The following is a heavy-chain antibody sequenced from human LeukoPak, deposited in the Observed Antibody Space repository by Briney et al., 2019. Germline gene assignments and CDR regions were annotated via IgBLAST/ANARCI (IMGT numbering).Heavy chain of an antibody. J-gene: IGHJ4*02. V-gene: IGHV3-23*01. Sequence: GGSLRLSCAASGFTFSSYAMSWVRQPPGKGLEGVSAISGSGGSTYYADSVKGRFTISRDNSKNTLYLQMNSLRAEDTAVYYCARRVAELDYWGQGTLVTVSS. CDR3: ARRVAELDY. D-gene: IGHD6-19*01. CDR2: ISGSGGST. CDR1: GFTFSSYA.